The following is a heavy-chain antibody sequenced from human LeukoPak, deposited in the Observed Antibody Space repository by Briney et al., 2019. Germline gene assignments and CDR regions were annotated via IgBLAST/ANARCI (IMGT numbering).Heavy chain of an antibody. Sequence: GESLKISCQGSGYSFTNYWIGWERQMPGNGLEWMGIIYPGDSDTRYSPSFQGQVTMSADKSISTAYLQWSSLKASDSGMYYCARRMTAVTTGTSYDHWGQGTLVTVSS. CDR3: ARRMTAVTTGTSYDH. V-gene: IGHV5-51*01. D-gene: IGHD4-11*01. J-gene: IGHJ4*02. CDR1: GYSFTNYW. CDR2: IYPGDSDT.